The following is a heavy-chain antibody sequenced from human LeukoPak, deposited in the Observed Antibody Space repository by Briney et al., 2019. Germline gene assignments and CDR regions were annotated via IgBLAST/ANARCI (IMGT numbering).Heavy chain of an antibody. V-gene: IGHV4-39*07. CDR3: ASSFFRGYSGYDWFGL. CDR2: IYYSGST. Sequence: SETLSLTCTVSGGSISSSSYYWGWIRQPPGKGLEWIGSIYYSGSTYYNPSLKSRVTISVDTSKNQFSLKLSSVTAADTAVYYCASSFFRGYSGYDWFGLWGQGTLVTVSS. CDR1: GGSISSSSYY. D-gene: IGHD5-12*01. J-gene: IGHJ5*02.